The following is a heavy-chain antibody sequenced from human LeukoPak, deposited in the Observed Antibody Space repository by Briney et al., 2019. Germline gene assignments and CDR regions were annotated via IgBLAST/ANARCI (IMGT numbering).Heavy chain of an antibody. CDR1: GVTFSTYS. J-gene: IGHJ4*02. V-gene: IGHV3-21*01. Sequence: GGSLRLSCAASGVTFSTYSMNWLRLAPGKGLEWVSSISPDSNYKYYVDSVKGRFTISKDNAKSSLYLQMNSQRAEDTAVYYCVRGGYRGFDYEYWGQGTLVTVSS. CDR3: VRGGYRGFDYEY. D-gene: IGHD5-12*01. CDR2: ISPDSNYK.